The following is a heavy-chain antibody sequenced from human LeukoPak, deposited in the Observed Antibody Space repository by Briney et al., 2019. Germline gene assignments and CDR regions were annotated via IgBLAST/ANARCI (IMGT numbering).Heavy chain of an antibody. CDR3: ARDTRIVVSSSYYYYYMDV. Sequence: ASVKVSCKASGHTFTSYGISWVRQAPGQGLEWMGWISAYNGNTNYAQKLQGRVTMTTDTSTSTAYMELRSLRSDDTAVFYCARDTRIVVSSSYYYYYMDVWGKGTTVTVSS. J-gene: IGHJ6*03. D-gene: IGHD6-6*01. CDR1: GHTFTSYG. CDR2: ISAYNGNT. V-gene: IGHV1-18*01.